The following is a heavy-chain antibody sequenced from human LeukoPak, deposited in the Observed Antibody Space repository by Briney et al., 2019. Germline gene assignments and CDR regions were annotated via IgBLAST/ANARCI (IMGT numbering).Heavy chain of an antibody. CDR3: AKDRSFYDSGGYRNFDY. D-gene: IGHD3-22*01. CDR2: ISYDGSNK. Sequence: GGSLRLSCAASGFTFSSYAMHWVRQAPGKGLEWVAVISYDGSNKYYADSVKGRFTISRDNSKNTLYLQMNSLRAEDTAVYYCAKDRSFYDSGGYRNFDYWGQGTLVTVSS. J-gene: IGHJ4*02. CDR1: GFTFSSYA. V-gene: IGHV3-30-3*01.